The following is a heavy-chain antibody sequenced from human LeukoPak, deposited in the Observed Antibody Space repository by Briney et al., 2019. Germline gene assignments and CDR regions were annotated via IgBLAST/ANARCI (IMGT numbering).Heavy chain of an antibody. V-gene: IGHV4-34*01. J-gene: IGHJ3*02. D-gene: IGHD4-17*01. CDR3: ARGSRYGAFDI. Sequence: PSETLSLTCAVYGGSFSGYYWSWIRQPPGKGLEWIGEINHSGSTNYNPSLKSRVTISVDTSKNQFSLKLSSVTAADTAVYYCARGSRYGAFDIWGQGTMVTVSS. CDR1: GGSFSGYY. CDR2: INHSGST.